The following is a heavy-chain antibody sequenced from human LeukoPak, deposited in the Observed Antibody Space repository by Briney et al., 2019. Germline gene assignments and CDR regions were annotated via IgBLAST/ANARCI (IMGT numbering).Heavy chain of an antibody. D-gene: IGHD1-26*01. J-gene: IGHJ3*02. Sequence: ASVKVSCKASGYTFTSYYMHWVRQAPGQGLEWMGIINPSGGSTSYAQKSQGRVTMTRDTSTSTVYMELSSLRSEDTAVYYCARVREWDDAFDIWGQGTMVTVSS. CDR2: INPSGGST. CDR3: ARVREWDDAFDI. V-gene: IGHV1-46*01. CDR1: GYTFTSYY.